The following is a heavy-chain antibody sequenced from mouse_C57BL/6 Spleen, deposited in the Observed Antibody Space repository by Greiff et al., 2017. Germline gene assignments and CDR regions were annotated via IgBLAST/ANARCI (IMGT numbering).Heavy chain of an antibody. CDR3: ARKAYYSNYRYFDV. D-gene: IGHD2-5*01. CDR2: ISSGSSTI. CDR1: GFTFSDYG. Sequence: EVQGVESGGGLVKPGGSLKLSCAASGFTFSDYGMHWVRQAPEKGLEWVAYISSGSSTIYYADTVKGRFTIARDNAKNTLFLQMTSLRSEDTAMYYCARKAYYSNYRYFDVWGTGTTVTVSS. V-gene: IGHV5-17*01. J-gene: IGHJ1*03.